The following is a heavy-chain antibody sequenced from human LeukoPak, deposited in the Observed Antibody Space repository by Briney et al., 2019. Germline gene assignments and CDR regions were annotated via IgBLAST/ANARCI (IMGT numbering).Heavy chain of an antibody. CDR2: ISYAGTNK. J-gene: IGHJ5*01. Sequence: GRSLRLSCAASGFTFSSYGMHWVRQAPGKGLEWVAVISYAGTNKFYADSVKGRFTISRDNSKNTLFLQMNSLRAGDTAVYYCAKELYSTTWFDYWGQGTLVTVSS. CDR1: GFTFSSYG. CDR3: AKELYSTTWFDY. D-gene: IGHD6-13*01. V-gene: IGHV3-30*18.